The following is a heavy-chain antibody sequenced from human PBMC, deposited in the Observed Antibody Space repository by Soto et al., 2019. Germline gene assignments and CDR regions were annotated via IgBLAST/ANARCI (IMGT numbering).Heavy chain of an antibody. J-gene: IGHJ4*02. D-gene: IGHD2-21*02. V-gene: IGHV1-69*13. CDR3: ARGVVVVTTLEFFDY. CDR1: GDTFNNYA. CDR2: IIPMFGAP. Sequence: ASVKVSCKASGDTFNNYAISWVRQAPGQGLEWMGGIIPMFGAPNYAQRFQGRVTITADESTSTVYMELSSLRSEDTAIYYCARGVVVVTTLEFFDYWGQGSLVTVS.